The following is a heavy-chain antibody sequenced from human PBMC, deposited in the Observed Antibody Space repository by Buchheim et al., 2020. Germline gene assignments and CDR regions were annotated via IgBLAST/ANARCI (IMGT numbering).Heavy chain of an antibody. CDR2: ISGNSGTT. J-gene: IGHJ4*02. CDR3: VKVSSGWYRKPYHFDY. Sequence: EVQLLESGGGLVQPGGSLRLSCAASGFTFSSYAMSWVRQAPGKGLEWVSVISGNSGTTFYADSVKGRFTLSRDNSKNTLYMQMDSLRADDTAVYYCVKVSSGWYRKPYHFDYWGQGTL. CDR1: GFTFSSYA. D-gene: IGHD6-19*01. V-gene: IGHV3-23*01.